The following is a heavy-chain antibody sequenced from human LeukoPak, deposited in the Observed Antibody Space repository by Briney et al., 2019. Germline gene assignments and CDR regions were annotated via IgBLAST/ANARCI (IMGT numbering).Heavy chain of an antibody. Sequence: ASVTVSFTASVYTFTIYYMHWGRQAQGQGLEWVGWINPNSGGTNYAQKFQGRVTMTRDTSISTAYMELSRLRSDDTAVYYCARDTRDSSGYSDAFDIWGQGTMVTVSS. CDR1: VYTFTIYY. J-gene: IGHJ3*02. CDR2: INPNSGGT. V-gene: IGHV1-2*02. CDR3: ARDTRDSSGYSDAFDI. D-gene: IGHD3-22*01.